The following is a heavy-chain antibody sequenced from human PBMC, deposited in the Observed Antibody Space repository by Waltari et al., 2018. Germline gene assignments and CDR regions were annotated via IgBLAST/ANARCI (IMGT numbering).Heavy chain of an antibody. Sequence: QVQLVQSGAEVKKPGASVKVSCKASGYTFTGYYMHWVRQAPGQGLEWMVWIIPTRGGTTYAPKFEGSVTMTRDTPISTAYKVLSRLVSYDTAVYYCARDRQNTIFGVVNNWFDPWGQGTLVTVSS. D-gene: IGHD3-3*01. CDR2: IIPTRGGT. J-gene: IGHJ5*02. V-gene: IGHV1-2*02. CDR1: GYTFTGYY. CDR3: ARDRQNTIFGVVNNWFDP.